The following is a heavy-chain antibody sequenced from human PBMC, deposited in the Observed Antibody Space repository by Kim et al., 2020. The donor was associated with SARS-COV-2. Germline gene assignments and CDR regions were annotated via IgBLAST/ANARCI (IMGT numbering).Heavy chain of an antibody. J-gene: IGHJ4*02. CDR3: ARGSGTYGFDS. V-gene: IGHV3-74*01. Sequence: YAASVKVRFTTSRDNAKSTLDLQMNSLRPEDTAVYYCARGSGTYGFDSWGQGVLVPVSS. D-gene: IGHD1-26*01.